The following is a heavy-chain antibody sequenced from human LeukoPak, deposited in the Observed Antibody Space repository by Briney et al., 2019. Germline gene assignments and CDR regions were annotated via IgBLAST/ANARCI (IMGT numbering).Heavy chain of an antibody. CDR2: INHSGST. CDR1: GGSFSGYY. D-gene: IGHD2-2*01. Sequence: PSETLSLTCAVYGGSFSGYYWSWIRQPPGKGLEWIGEINHSGSTNYNPSLKSRVTISVDTSKNQFSLKLSSVTAADTAVYYCAIVVGVVVPAAVSGFDPWGQGTLVTVSS. CDR3: AIVVGVVVPAAVSGFDP. V-gene: IGHV4-34*01. J-gene: IGHJ5*02.